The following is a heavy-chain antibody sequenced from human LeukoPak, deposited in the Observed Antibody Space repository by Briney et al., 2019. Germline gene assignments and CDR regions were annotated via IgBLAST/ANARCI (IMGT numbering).Heavy chain of an antibody. V-gene: IGHV1-69*04. CDR1: GGSFSSYA. CDR3: ARDVTAGAWSGSCDY. D-gene: IGHD1-26*01. CDR2: IIPILGIA. J-gene: IGHJ4*02. Sequence: GASVKVSCKASGGSFSSYAISWVRQAPGQGLEWMRRIIPILGIANYAQKFQGRVTITADKSTSTAYMELSSLRSEDTAVYYCARDVTAGAWSGSCDYWGQGTLVTVSS.